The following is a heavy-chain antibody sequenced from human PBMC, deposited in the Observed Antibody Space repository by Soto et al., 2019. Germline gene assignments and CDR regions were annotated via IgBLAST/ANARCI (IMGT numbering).Heavy chain of an antibody. CDR2: LYYGRSA. CDR3: APRSMAVVPEY. D-gene: IGHD3-22*01. V-gene: IGHV4-59*01. CDR1: GDSISSYY. J-gene: IGHJ4*02. Sequence: QVQLQESGPGLVKPSETLSLTCAVSGDSISSYYCMWIRQPPGKGLESIGYLYYGRSANYNPSLKRRVPLSVDTSTNQCPLSLSSMTAADTAVYYCAPRSMAVVPEYWGQGNLVTVSS.